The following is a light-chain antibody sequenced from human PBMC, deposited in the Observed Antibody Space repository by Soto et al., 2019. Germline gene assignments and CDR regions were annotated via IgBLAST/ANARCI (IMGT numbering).Light chain of an antibody. CDR2: AAS. CDR3: QQTSSNPRT. V-gene: IGKV1-39*01. CDR1: QTIVTY. Sequence: DIQMTQSPSSLSASVGDRVTITCRASQTIVTYLNWYQQKPGNAPKLLIYAASNLQNGVPSRFSGSGSGTDFTLTISSLQPEDFATYFCQQTSSNPRTFGQGTKGDI. J-gene: IGKJ1*01.